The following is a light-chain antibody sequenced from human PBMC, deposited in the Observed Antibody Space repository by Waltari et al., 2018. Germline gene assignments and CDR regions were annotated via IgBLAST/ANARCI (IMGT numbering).Light chain of an antibody. J-gene: IGKJ4*01. CDR3: QQYYSFPLT. Sequence: AIWMTQSTSFPPAPTGDRVTISCRMRQGISSYLAWYPQKPGKAPELLIYAASTLQSGFPSRFSGSGSGTDFTLTISCLQSEDFATYYCQQYYSFPLTFGGVTKVEIK. V-gene: IGKV1D-8*02. CDR1: QGISSY. CDR2: AAS.